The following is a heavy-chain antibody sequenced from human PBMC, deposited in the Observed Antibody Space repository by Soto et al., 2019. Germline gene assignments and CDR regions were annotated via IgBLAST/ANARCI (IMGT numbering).Heavy chain of an antibody. J-gene: IGHJ6*02. Sequence: QVQLVQSGAEVKKPGASVKVSCKASGYTFTSYYMHWVRQAPGQGLEWMGIINPSGGSTSYAQKFQGRVTMTRDTSTSPVYMELSSLRSEDTAVYYCARDGSHYYGSVSFYYGMDVWGQGTTVTVSS. CDR1: GYTFTSYY. CDR3: ARDGSHYYGSVSFYYGMDV. D-gene: IGHD3-10*01. V-gene: IGHV1-46*01. CDR2: INPSGGST.